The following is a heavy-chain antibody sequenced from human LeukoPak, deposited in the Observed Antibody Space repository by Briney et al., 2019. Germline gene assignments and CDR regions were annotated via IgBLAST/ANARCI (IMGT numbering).Heavy chain of an antibody. CDR2: FDPEDGET. D-gene: IGHD3-22*01. Sequence: ASVKVSCTVSGYTLTELSMHWVRPAPGKGLEWMGGFDPEDGETIYAQKFQGRVTMIEDTSTDTAYMELSSLRSEDTAVYYCALRDGGYYYVFDYWGQGTLVTVSS. CDR1: GYTLTELS. V-gene: IGHV1-24*01. CDR3: ALRDGGYYYVFDY. J-gene: IGHJ4*02.